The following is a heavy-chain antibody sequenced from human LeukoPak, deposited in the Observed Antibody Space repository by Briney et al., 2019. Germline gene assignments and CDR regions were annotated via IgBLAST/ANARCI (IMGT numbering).Heavy chain of an antibody. J-gene: IGHJ3*02. CDR3: AKVMAAAQPRFDAFDI. V-gene: IGHV3-23*01. CDR2: ISGSGGST. CDR1: GFTFSSYA. D-gene: IGHD2-15*01. Sequence: GGSLRLSCAASGFTFSSYAMSWVRQAPGKGLEWVSAISGSGGSTYYADSVKGRFTISRDNSKNTLYLQMNSLRAEDTAVYYCAKVMAAAQPRFDAFDIWGQGTMVTVSS.